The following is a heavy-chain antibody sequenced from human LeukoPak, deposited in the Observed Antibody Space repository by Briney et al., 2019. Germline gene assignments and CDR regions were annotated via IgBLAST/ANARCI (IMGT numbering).Heavy chain of an antibody. CDR3: AKVDSGTYRRHFDY. V-gene: IGHV3-30*18. D-gene: IGHD1-26*01. J-gene: IGHJ4*02. CDR2: ISYDGSNK. CDR1: GFTFSSYG. Sequence: GGSLRLSCAASGFTFSSYGMHWVRQAPGKGLEWVAVISYDGSNKYYADSVKGRFTISRDNSKNTLSLQMNSLRADDTAVYYCAKVDSGTYRRHFDYWGQGTLVTVSS.